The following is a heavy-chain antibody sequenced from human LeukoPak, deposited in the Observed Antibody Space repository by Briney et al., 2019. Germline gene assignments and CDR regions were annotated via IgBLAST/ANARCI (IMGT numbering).Heavy chain of an antibody. CDR1: GGSISGYY. J-gene: IGHJ6*02. CDR2: IYDSGST. D-gene: IGHD5-18*01. CDR3: ARGWDTGYGYYGMDV. V-gene: IGHV4-59*07. Sequence: SDTLSLTCTVSGGSISGYYLSWIRQSPGKGLEWIGYIYDSGSTNYNPSLRSRVVMAVDTSKTQVSLKVRSVTAADTAVYYCARGWDTGYGYYGMDVWGQGTTVTVSS.